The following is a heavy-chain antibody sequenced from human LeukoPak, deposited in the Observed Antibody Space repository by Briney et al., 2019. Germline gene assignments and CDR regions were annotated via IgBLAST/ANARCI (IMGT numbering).Heavy chain of an antibody. D-gene: IGHD3-22*01. CDR2: ISYDGSNK. CDR3: ARGYYYDSSVLGDAFDI. J-gene: IGHJ3*02. V-gene: IGHV3-30-3*01. Sequence: GGSLRLSCAASGFTFSSYAMHWVRQAPGKGLEWVAVISYDGSNKYYADSVKGRFTISRDNSKNTLYLQMNSLRAEDTAVYYCARGYYYDSSVLGDAFDIWGQGTMVTVSS. CDR1: GFTFSSYA.